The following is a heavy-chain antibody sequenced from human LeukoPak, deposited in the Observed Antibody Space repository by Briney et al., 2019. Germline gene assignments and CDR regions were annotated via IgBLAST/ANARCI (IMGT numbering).Heavy chain of an antibody. CDR1: GGTFSSYA. V-gene: IGHV1-69*05. CDR2: IIPIFGTA. D-gene: IGHD3-3*01. CDR3: ARGRGGGRSQDYDFWSGYLRVYYYYYMDV. J-gene: IGHJ6*03. Sequence: SVTVSCKASGGTFSSYAISWVRQAPGQGLEWMGGIIPIFGTANYAQKFQGRVTITTDESTSTAYMELSSLKSEDTAVYYCARGRGGGRSQDYDFWSGYLRVYYYYYMDVWGKGTTVTASS.